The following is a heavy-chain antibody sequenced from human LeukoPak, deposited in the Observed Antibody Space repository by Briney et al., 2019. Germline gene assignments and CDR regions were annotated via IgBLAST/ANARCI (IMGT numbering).Heavy chain of an antibody. CDR3: ATSTVGATIDY. V-gene: IGHV4-34*01. CDR1: GGSFSGYY. D-gene: IGHD1-26*01. CDR2: INHSGST. J-gene: IGHJ4*02. Sequence: SETLSLTCAVYGGSFSGYYWSWIRQPPGKGLEWIGEINHSGSTNYNPSLKSRVTISVDTSKNQFFLKLSSVTAADTAVYYCATSTVGATIDYWGQGTLVTVSS.